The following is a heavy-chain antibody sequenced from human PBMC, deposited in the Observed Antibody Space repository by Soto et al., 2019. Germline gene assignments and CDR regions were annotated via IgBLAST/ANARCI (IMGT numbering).Heavy chain of an antibody. CDR1: GYTFTLYT. D-gene: IGHD5-18*01. V-gene: IGHV1-3*04. Sequence: ASVKVSCKTSGYTFTLYTIHWVRQAPGQRLEWMGWINTGNGNTKYSQRFQGRVTMSRDTSASTAYMELSSLTSEDTAVYYCAKLGGGYIFGPYLDFWGQGTLVTVSS. CDR3: AKLGGGYIFGPYLDF. CDR2: INTGNGNT. J-gene: IGHJ4*02.